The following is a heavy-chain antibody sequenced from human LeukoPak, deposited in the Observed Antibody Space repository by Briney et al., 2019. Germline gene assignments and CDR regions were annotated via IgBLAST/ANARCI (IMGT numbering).Heavy chain of an antibody. CDR1: GGSISSYY. CDR2: IYYRRST. D-gene: IGHD1-7*01. V-gene: IGHV4-59*01. Sequence: SETLSLTCTVSGGSISSYYWSWIRQTPGKGLEWIGYIYYRRSTNYNPSLKSRVTISVDTSKNQFSLNLSSVTAADTAVYYCARAGWDWNYDYWGQGTLVTVSS. CDR3: ARAGWDWNYDY. J-gene: IGHJ4*02.